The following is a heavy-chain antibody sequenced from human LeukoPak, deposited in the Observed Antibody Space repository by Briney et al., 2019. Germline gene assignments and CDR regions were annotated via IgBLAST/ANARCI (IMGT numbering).Heavy chain of an antibody. CDR1: GYTFTSYG. CDR2: ISAYNGNT. V-gene: IGHV1-18*01. J-gene: IGHJ3*02. Sequence: ASVKVSCKAYGYTFTSYGISWVRQAPGQGLEWMGWISAYNGNTNYAQKLQGRVTMTTDTSTSTAYMELRSLRSDDTAVYYCATSVVPAANRQGVDAFDIWGQGTMVTVSS. D-gene: IGHD2-2*01. CDR3: ATSVVPAANRQGVDAFDI.